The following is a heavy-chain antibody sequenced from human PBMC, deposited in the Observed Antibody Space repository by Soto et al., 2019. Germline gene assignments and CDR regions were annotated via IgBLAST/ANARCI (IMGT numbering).Heavy chain of an antibody. J-gene: IGHJ5*02. CDR3: ASGNYDFWSGYYIGDTVSRFEP. D-gene: IGHD3-3*01. CDR1: GGSISSYY. CDR2: IYYSGST. Sequence: SETLSLTCTVSGGSISSYYWSWIRQPPGKGLEWIGYIYYSGSTNYNPSLKSRVTISVDTSKNQFSLKLSSVTAADTAVYYCASGNYDFWSGYYIGDTVSRFEPWGQGTLVTVSS. V-gene: IGHV4-59*01.